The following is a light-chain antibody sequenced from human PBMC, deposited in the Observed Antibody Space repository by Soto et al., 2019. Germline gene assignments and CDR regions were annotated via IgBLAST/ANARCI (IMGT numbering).Light chain of an antibody. CDR3: SSYTSSSIVV. CDR2: DVS. J-gene: IGLJ2*01. Sequence: QSALTQPASVSGSPGQSITISCTGTSSDVGGYNYVSWYQQHPGKAPKLMIYDVSNRPSGVSNRFSGSKSGNTASLTISGLQAEDEVDYYCSSYTSSSIVVFGGGTKLTVL. CDR1: SSDVGGYNY. V-gene: IGLV2-14*01.